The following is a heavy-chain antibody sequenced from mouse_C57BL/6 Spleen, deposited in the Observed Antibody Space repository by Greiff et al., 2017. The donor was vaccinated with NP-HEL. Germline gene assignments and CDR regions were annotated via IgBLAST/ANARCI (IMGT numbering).Heavy chain of an antibody. CDR2: INPGSGGT. D-gene: IGHD2-1*01. J-gene: IGHJ2*01. CDR3: ARYYYCNYDGDGFDY. Sequence: QVQLQQSGAELVRPGTSVKVSCKASGYAFTNYLIEWVKQRPGQGLEWIGVINPGSGGTNYNEKFKGKATLTADKSSSTAYMQLSSLTSADSAVYFCARYYYCNYDGDGFDYWGQGTTLTVSS. V-gene: IGHV1-54*01. CDR1: GYAFTNYL.